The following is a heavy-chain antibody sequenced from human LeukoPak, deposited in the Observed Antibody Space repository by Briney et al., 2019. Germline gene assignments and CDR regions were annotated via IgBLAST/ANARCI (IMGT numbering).Heavy chain of an antibody. Sequence: SETLSLTCAVYGRSFSGYYWSWIRQPPGKGLEWIGEINHSGSTNYNPSLKSRVTISVDTSKNQFSLKLSSVTAADTAVYYCARETSSGWYDENDYWGQGTLVTVSS. CDR2: INHSGST. D-gene: IGHD6-19*01. CDR1: GRSFSGYY. CDR3: ARETSSGWYDENDY. J-gene: IGHJ4*02. V-gene: IGHV4-34*01.